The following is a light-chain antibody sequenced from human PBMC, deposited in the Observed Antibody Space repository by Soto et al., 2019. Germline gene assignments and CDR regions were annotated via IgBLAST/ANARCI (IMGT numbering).Light chain of an antibody. CDR3: SSYTSSSTLV. CDR1: SSDVGGYDY. CDR2: DVF. V-gene: IGLV2-14*03. Sequence: QSALTQPASVSGSPGQSITISCTGTSSDVGGYDYVSWYQQRPGKAPKLLIYDVFNRPSGVSNRFSGSRSDNTASLTISGLHAEDEADYYCSSYTSSSTLVFGTGTKLTVL. J-gene: IGLJ1*01.